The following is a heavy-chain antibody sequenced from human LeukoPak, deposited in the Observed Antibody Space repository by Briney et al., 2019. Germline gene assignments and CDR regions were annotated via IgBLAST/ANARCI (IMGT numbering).Heavy chain of an antibody. CDR3: ARSRTTVTTPIDY. Sequence: SETLSLTCTVSGGSISSYYWSWIRQPPGKGLEWIGYIYYSGSTNYNPSLKSRVTISVDTPKNQFSLKLSSVTAADTAVYYCARSRTTVTTPIDYWGQGTLVTVSS. D-gene: IGHD4-17*01. V-gene: IGHV4-59*01. J-gene: IGHJ4*02. CDR1: GGSISSYY. CDR2: IYYSGST.